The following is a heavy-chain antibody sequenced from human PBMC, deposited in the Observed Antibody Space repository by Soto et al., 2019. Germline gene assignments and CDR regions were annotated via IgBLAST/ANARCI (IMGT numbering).Heavy chain of an antibody. Sequence: ESGPTLVNPTQTLTLTCTFAGFSLSTSGMCVSWIRQPPGKALEWLALIDWDDDKYYSTSLKTRLTISKDTSKNQVVLTMTNMDPVDTATYYCARIRAVRGVIHNWFDPWGQGTLVTVSS. CDR3: ARIRAVRGVIHNWFDP. CDR2: IDWDDDK. V-gene: IGHV2-70*01. CDR1: GFSLSTSGMC. D-gene: IGHD3-10*01. J-gene: IGHJ5*02.